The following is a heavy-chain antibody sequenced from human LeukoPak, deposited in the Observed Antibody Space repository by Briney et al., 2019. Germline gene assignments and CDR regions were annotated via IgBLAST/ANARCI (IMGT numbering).Heavy chain of an antibody. Sequence: SGPTLVKPTQTLTLTCTFSGFSLSTSEVAVGWFRQPPGKALEWLALIHWDDDKRYNPSLTNRLTVTKDSSNNQVVLTMSNMDPVDTATYHCAHSYIVMEAFNIWGQGTMVTVSS. CDR3: AHSYIVMEAFNI. D-gene: IGHD2-15*01. V-gene: IGHV2-5*02. J-gene: IGHJ3*02. CDR2: IHWDDDK. CDR1: GFSLSTSEVA.